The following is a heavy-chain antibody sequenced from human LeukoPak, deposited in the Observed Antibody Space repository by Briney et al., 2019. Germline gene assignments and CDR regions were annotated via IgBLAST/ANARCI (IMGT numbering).Heavy chain of an antibody. Sequence: GRSLRLSCAASGFTFSSYAMHWVRQAPGKGLEWVAVMSYDGSNKYYADSVKGRFTISRDNSKNTLYLQMNSLRAEDTAVYYCARSDCSSTSCYVRDLDYWGQGTLVTVSS. D-gene: IGHD2-2*01. V-gene: IGHV3-30*04. J-gene: IGHJ4*02. CDR1: GFTFSSYA. CDR2: MSYDGSNK. CDR3: ARSDCSSTSCYVRDLDY.